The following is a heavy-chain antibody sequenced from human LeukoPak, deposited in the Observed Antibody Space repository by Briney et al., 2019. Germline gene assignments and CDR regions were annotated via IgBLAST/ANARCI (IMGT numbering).Heavy chain of an antibody. CDR2: ISASGGST. D-gene: IGHD2-2*02. J-gene: IGHJ6*03. V-gene: IGHV3-23*01. Sequence: GGSLRLSCAASGFTFSSYAMSWVRQAPGKGLDWVSAISASGGSTYYADSVKGRFTISRDNSKNTLYLQMNSLRAEDTAVYYCAKRLGVVVPAAIRGRYYYYYMDVWGKGTTVTVSS. CDR3: AKRLGVVVPAAIRGRYYYYYMDV. CDR1: GFTFSSYA.